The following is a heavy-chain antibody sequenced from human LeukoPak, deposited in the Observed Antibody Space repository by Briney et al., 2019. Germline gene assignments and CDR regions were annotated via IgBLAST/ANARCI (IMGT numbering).Heavy chain of an antibody. Sequence: GGSLRLSCAASGFAFSDYYMSWIRQAPGKGLEWVSYISSSGSTIYYADSVKGRFTISRDNAKNSLYLQMNSLRAEDTAVYYCARDWAGYYDSSGYSSVFGLLDYWGQGTLVTVSS. CDR2: ISSSGSTI. D-gene: IGHD3-22*01. CDR3: ARDWAGYYDSSGYSSVFGLLDY. CDR1: GFAFSDYY. J-gene: IGHJ4*02. V-gene: IGHV3-11*01.